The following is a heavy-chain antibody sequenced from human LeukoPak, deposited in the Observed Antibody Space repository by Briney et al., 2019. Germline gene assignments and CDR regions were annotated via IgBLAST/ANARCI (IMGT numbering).Heavy chain of an antibody. V-gene: IGHV3-48*03. CDR1: GFTFSSYE. Sequence: GGSLTLSCAASGFTFSSYELYWVRQAPGKGLEWISYISSSTSINYADSVRGRFTISRDNSREQLYLQMSSLSADDTAVYYCGASRQYVGAFDVWGKGTLVTVSS. CDR2: ISSSTSI. CDR3: GASRQYVGAFDV. J-gene: IGHJ3*01. D-gene: IGHD3-16*01.